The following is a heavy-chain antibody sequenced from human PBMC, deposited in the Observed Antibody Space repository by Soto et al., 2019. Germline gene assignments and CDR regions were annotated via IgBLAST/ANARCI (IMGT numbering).Heavy chain of an antibody. CDR1: GAAFNSGNYY. D-gene: IGHD2-21*01. J-gene: IGHJ5*02. CDR3: ARLRIATNNYKWFDP. Sequence: PSETLSLTCSVSGAAFNSGNYYWSWIRQVPGNGLEWIGHIYVTGAVDYNPSLRDRITISQDTSERQFSLNLRLVTAADTAVYYCARLRIATNNYKWFDPWGQGTLVTVSS. CDR2: IYVTGAV. V-gene: IGHV4-31*03.